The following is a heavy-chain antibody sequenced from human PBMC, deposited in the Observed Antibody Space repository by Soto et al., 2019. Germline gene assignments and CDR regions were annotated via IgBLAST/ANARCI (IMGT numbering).Heavy chain of an antibody. CDR1: GFTFSSYS. V-gene: IGHV3-21*01. Sequence: GGSLRLSCAASGFTFSSYSINWVRQAPGKGLEWVSSISSSSSYIYYADSVKGRFTISRDNAKNSLYLQMNSLRAEDTAVYYCVRHCRINPICGMDVWGQGTTVTVSS. D-gene: IGHD2-21*01. J-gene: IGHJ6*02. CDR2: ISSSSSYI. CDR3: VRHCRINPICGMDV.